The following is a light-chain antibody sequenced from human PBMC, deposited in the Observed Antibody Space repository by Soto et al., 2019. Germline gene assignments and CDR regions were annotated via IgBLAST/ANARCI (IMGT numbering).Light chain of an antibody. J-gene: IGKJ4*01. CDR1: RNINRK. Sequence: EIEMTQSPATLSVSPEERATLSCRASRNINRKLAWYQQKPGQAPRLLISGASTRATGIPARFSGSGSGTEFTLTISSLQSEDFAVYYCQQYYDYPPLIFGGGTKVEIK. CDR2: GAS. CDR3: QQYYDYPPLI. V-gene: IGKV3-15*01.